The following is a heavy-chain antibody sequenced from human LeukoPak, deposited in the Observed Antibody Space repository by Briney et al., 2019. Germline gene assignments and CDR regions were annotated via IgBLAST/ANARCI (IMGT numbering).Heavy chain of an antibody. Sequence: PGGSLRLSCAVSGFTFSSYDMSWVRQAPGKGLEWVSGFSGSGGSTYYADSVKGRFTISRDNSNNTLYLQMNSLRAEDTAVYYCAKSRSSGWDYFDYWGQGTLVTASS. CDR2: FSGSGGST. CDR1: GFTFSSYD. V-gene: IGHV3-23*01. CDR3: AKSRSSGWDYFDY. J-gene: IGHJ4*02. D-gene: IGHD6-19*01.